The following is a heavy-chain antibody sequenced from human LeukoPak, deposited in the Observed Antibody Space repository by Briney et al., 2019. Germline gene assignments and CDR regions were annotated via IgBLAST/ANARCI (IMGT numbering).Heavy chain of an antibody. D-gene: IGHD6-19*01. Sequence: GGSLRLSCGASGFTFSDYYMSWIRQAPGKGLEWVSYISSSSSYTNYADSVKGRFTISRDNAKNSLYLQMNSLRAEDTAVYYCARGLYSSGWYGWDYWGQGTLVTVSS. V-gene: IGHV3-11*06. CDR3: ARGLYSSGWYGWDY. J-gene: IGHJ4*02. CDR2: ISSSSSYT. CDR1: GFTFSDYY.